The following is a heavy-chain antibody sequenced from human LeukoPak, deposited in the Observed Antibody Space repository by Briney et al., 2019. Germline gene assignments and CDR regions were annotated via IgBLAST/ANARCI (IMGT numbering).Heavy chain of an antibody. CDR3: ARDRAYKSFDY. CDR1: GFTFGTSW. Sequence: GGSLRLSCTASGFTFGTSWMTWVRQAPGKGLEWVAVIKPDGGEGCYVDSVKGRFTISRDNTKNSLFLQMISLRAEDTAVYYCARDRAYKSFDYWGQGALVTVSS. V-gene: IGHV3-7*04. D-gene: IGHD3-16*01. J-gene: IGHJ4*02. CDR2: IKPDGGEG.